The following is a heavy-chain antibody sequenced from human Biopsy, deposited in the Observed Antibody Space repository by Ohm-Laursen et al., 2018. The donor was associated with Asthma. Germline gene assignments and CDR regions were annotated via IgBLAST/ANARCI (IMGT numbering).Heavy chain of an antibody. V-gene: IGHV4-34*01. CDR3: ASGPEWYGLDV. D-gene: IGHD3-3*01. Sequence: GTLSLTCCMYGLSSSAYYWTWIRQTPGKGLEWIGESDHRGNTNTNATLKSRVTISRDTSKNQLSLKLRSVTAADTAVYYCASGPEWYGLDVWGQGTTVTVSS. CDR2: SDHRGNT. J-gene: IGHJ6*02. CDR1: GLSSSAYY.